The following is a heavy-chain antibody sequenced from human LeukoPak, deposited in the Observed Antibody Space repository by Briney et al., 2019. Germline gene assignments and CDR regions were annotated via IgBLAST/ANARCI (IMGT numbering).Heavy chain of an antibody. Sequence: SETLSLTCTVSGGSISGYHWSWIRQPPGKGLEWIGYIYYSGGTNYNPSLKSRVTISVDTSKNQFSLKLRSVTAADTAVYYCARVSGYDWESFYDYWGQGTLVTVSS. CDR1: GGSISGYH. V-gene: IGHV4-59*01. D-gene: IGHD5-12*01. CDR3: ARVSGYDWESFYDY. J-gene: IGHJ4*02. CDR2: IYYSGGT.